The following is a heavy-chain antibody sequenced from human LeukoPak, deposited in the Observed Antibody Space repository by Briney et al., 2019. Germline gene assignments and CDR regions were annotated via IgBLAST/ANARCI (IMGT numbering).Heavy chain of an antibody. D-gene: IGHD1-7*01. Sequence: PSETLSLTCAVYGGSFSGYYWSWIRQPPGKGLEWIGEINHSGSTNYNPSLKSRVTISVDTSKNQFSLKLSSVTAADTAVYYRARECITGTTRHFDYWGQGTLVTVSS. J-gene: IGHJ4*02. V-gene: IGHV4-34*01. CDR3: ARECITGTTRHFDY. CDR1: GGSFSGYY. CDR2: INHSGST.